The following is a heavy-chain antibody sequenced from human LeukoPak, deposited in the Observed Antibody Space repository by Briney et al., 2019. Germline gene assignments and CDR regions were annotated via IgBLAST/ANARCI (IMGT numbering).Heavy chain of an antibody. V-gene: IGHV4-59*01. CDR1: GGSISGYY. CDR3: ARESLRQQWLVRREEYYYMDV. D-gene: IGHD6-19*01. J-gene: IGHJ6*03. Sequence: PSETLSLTCTVSGGSISGYYWSWIRQAPGKGLEWIGYVHYNGSPNYNASLKSRVTISVDESKNQFSLKVSSVSAADTAVYYCARESLRQQWLVRREEYYYMDVWGKGTTVTISS. CDR2: VHYNGSP.